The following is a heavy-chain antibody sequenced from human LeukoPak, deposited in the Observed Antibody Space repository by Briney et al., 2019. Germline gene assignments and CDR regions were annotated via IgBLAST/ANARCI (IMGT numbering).Heavy chain of an antibody. CDR2: IIPIFGTA. CDR1: GGTFSSYA. Sequence: SVKVSCKASGGTFSSYAISWVRQAPGQGLEWMGGIIPIFGTANYAQKFQGRVTITADKSTSTAYMELSSLRSEDTAVYYCAVAIAAPKFYYYYMDVWGKGTTVTVSS. CDR3: AVAIAAPKFYYYYMDV. V-gene: IGHV1-69*06. D-gene: IGHD6-6*01. J-gene: IGHJ6*03.